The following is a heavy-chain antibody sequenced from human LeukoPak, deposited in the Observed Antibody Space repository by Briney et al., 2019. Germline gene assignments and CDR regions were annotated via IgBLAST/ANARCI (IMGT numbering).Heavy chain of an antibody. D-gene: IGHD6-19*01. CDR3: ARDDPGSSDDAFDI. J-gene: IGHJ3*02. CDR1: GDSITSGSYF. V-gene: IGHV4-61*01. CDR2: IYYSGST. Sequence: SETLSLTCTVSGDSITSGSYFWSWIRQPPGKGLEWIGYIYYSGSTNYNPSLKSRVTISVDTSKNQFSLKLSSVTAADTAVYYCARDDPGSSDDAFDIWGQGTMVTVSS.